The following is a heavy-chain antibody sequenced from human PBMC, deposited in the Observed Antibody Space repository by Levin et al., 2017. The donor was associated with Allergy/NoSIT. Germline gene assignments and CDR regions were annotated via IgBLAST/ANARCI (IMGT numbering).Heavy chain of an antibody. D-gene: IGHD3-3*01. J-gene: IGHJ5*02. Sequence: SQTLSLTCTVSVGSIISTIYYWGWIRQPPGKGLEWIGSIYYTGSSHYNPSLQSRVTISVDTSKDHFSLNLSSVTAADTAVYYCARSSSLEWFDPWGQGTLVTVSS. CDR1: VGSIISTIYY. V-gene: IGHV4-39*02. CDR2: IYYTGSS. CDR3: ARSSSLEWFDP.